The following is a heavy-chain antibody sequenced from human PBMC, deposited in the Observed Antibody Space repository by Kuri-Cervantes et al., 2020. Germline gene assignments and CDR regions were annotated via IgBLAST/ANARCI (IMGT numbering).Heavy chain of an antibody. CDR2: ISGSGGST. Sequence: GGSLRLSCAASGFTFSSYAMSWVRQAPGKGLEWVSAISGSGGSTYYADSVKGRFTISRDNAKNSLYLQMNSLRAEDTAVYYCARGDPVHFGGSYGYYYYGMDVWGQGTTVTVSS. CDR3: ARGDPVHFGGSYGYYYYGMDV. CDR1: GFTFSSYA. D-gene: IGHD1-26*01. J-gene: IGHJ6*02. V-gene: IGHV3-23*01.